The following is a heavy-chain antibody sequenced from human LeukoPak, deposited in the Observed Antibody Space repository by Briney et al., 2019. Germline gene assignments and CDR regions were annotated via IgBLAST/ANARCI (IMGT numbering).Heavy chain of an antibody. CDR2: IYYSGST. J-gene: IGHJ4*02. CDR3: AGSSYYYDSGGYYFEY. D-gene: IGHD3-22*01. Sequence: PSQTLSLTCTVSGGSISSGGYYWSWIRQHPGKGPEWIGYIYYSGSTYYTPSLKSRVTISVDTSKNQFSLKLSSVTAADTAVYYCAGSSYYYDSGGYYFEYWGQGTLVTVSS. CDR1: GGSISSGGYY. V-gene: IGHV4-31*03.